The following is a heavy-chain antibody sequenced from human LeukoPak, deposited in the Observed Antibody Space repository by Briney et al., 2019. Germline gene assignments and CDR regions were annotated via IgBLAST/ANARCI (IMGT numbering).Heavy chain of an antibody. V-gene: IGHV1-18*01. CDR2: ISAYNGNT. D-gene: IGHD6-13*01. Sequence: ASVKVSCKASGYAFTSYGIIWVRQAPGQGLEWMGWISAYNGNTNYAQKFQGRVTMTRDTSISTAYMELSRLRSDDTAVYYCARWDLVAAAGPIASDYWGQGTLVTVSS. CDR1: GYAFTSYG. CDR3: ARWDLVAAAGPIASDY. J-gene: IGHJ4*02.